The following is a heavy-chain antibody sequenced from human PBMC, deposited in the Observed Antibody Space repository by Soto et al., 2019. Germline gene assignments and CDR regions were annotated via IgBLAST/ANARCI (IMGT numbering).Heavy chain of an antibody. V-gene: IGHV4-39*01. CDR2: ISHTGSP. CDR1: VGSISNSDYF. J-gene: IGHJ4*02. Sequence: LQLQESGPGLVKPSETLSLTSTVSVGSISNSDYFWAWMRQPPGKGLEWVGTISHTGSPRYNPSLKSRVTISVDTSKNQFSLRLPSVTAADTAVFYCASQLESTTYFDYWGRGTLVTVSS. CDR3: ASQLESTTYFDY. D-gene: IGHD1-1*01.